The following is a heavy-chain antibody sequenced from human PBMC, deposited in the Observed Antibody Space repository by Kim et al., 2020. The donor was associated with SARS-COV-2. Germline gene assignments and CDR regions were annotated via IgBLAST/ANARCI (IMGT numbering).Heavy chain of an antibody. V-gene: IGHV3-48*04. CDR1: GFTFSSSA. J-gene: IGHJ6*02. CDR3: AKGRLATVGSGMDV. CDR2: ISSFGNTI. D-gene: IGHD4-4*01. Sequence: GGSLRLSCAASGFTFSSSAMSWVRQAPGKGLEWVAYISSFGNTIYYADSVKGRFTISRDNAKNSLYLQMNSLGPDDTATYYCAKGRLATVGSGMDVWGQG.